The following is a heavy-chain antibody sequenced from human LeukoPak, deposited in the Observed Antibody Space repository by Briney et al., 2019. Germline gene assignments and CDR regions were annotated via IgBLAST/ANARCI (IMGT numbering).Heavy chain of an antibody. CDR1: GFTFSSSA. Sequence: PGGSLRLSCSASGFTFSSSAMHWVRQAPGKGLEYVSAISSNGGSTYYANSVKGRFTISRDNSKNTLYLQMGSLRAEDMAVYYCARDRYYDSSGAFDIWGQGTMVTVSS. D-gene: IGHD3-22*01. CDR3: ARDRYYDSSGAFDI. V-gene: IGHV3-64*01. CDR2: ISSNGGST. J-gene: IGHJ3*02.